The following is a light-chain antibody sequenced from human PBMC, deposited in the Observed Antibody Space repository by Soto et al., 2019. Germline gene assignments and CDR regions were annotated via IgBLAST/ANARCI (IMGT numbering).Light chain of an antibody. CDR3: SSYTTSSSYV. J-gene: IGLJ1*01. CDR1: SSDVGGYIY. Sequence: QSALTQPASVSGSPGQSITFSCTGTSSDVGGYIYVSWYQQHPGKAPKLMIYDVTSRPSGVSYRFSGSKSGNTASLTISGLQAEDEADYYCSSYTTSSSYVFGTGTKVTVL. V-gene: IGLV2-14*01. CDR2: DVT.